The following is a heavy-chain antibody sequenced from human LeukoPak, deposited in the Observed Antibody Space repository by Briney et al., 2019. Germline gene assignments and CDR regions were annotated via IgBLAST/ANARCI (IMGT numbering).Heavy chain of an antibody. D-gene: IGHD6-19*01. J-gene: IGHJ5*02. CDR2: INHSGST. CDR1: GGSFSGYY. CDR3: ARRRARHRVAVAGTYNWFDP. V-gene: IGHV4-34*01. Sequence: SETLSLTCAVYGGSFSGYYWSWIRQPPGKGLEWIGEINHSGSTNYNPSLKSRVTISVDTFKNQFSLKLSSVTAADTAVYYCARRRARHRVAVAGTYNWFDPWGQGTLVTVSS.